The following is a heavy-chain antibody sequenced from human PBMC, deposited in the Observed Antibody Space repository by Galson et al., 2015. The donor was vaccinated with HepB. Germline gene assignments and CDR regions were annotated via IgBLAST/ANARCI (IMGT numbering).Heavy chain of an antibody. Sequence: SLRLSCAASGFTFSTYTMNWVRQAPGKGLEWVSYISSSSGTIYYADSVKGRFTISRDNAKNSLYLQMNNLRAEDTAVYYCARDRSIAARHDVWGKGTTVTVSS. V-gene: IGHV3-48*01. J-gene: IGHJ6*04. CDR2: ISSSSGTI. D-gene: IGHD6-6*01. CDR1: GFTFSTYT. CDR3: ARDRSIAARHDV.